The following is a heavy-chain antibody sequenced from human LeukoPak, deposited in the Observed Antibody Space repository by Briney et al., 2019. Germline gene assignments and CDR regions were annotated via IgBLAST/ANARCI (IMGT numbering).Heavy chain of an antibody. D-gene: IGHD5-18*01. CDR2: IYPGDSDT. V-gene: IGHV5-51*01. Sequence: GESLKISCKGSGYSFTSYWIGWVRQMPGKGLEWMGIIYPGDSDTRYSPSFQDQVTISADKSISTAYLQWSSLKASDTAMYYCARHGPDTAMVTSYDYWSQGTLVTVSS. J-gene: IGHJ4*02. CDR1: GYSFTSYW. CDR3: ARHGPDTAMVTSYDY.